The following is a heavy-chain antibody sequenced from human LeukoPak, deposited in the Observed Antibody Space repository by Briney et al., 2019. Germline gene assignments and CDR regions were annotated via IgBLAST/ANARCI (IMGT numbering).Heavy chain of an antibody. D-gene: IGHD3-10*01. CDR1: GGSISSY. CDR2: IYFIGTT. J-gene: IGHJ4*02. Sequence: SETLSLTCTVSGGSISSYWSWIRQSPGKGLEWIGYIYFIGTTNYNPSPKSRLTISIDTSRNQFSLKLSSATAADTAIYYCVNGGSYSTKWGQGTLVTVSS. V-gene: IGHV4-59*01. CDR3: VNGGSYSTK.